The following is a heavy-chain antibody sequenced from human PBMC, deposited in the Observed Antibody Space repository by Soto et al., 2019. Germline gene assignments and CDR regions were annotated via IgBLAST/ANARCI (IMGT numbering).Heavy chain of an antibody. CDR3: ARDEYGSGSCDP. CDR1: GFTFSNYW. CDR2: INSGGSGT. D-gene: IGHD3-10*01. V-gene: IGHV3-74*01. J-gene: IGHJ5*02. Sequence: EVQLVESGGGLAQPGGSLRLSCAASGFTFSNYWMHWVRQAPGKGLVWVSRINSGGSGTNYADSVKGRFTVSRDNVKNTVHLQMNSLRAEDTAVYYCARDEYGSGSCDPWGQGTLVTVSS.